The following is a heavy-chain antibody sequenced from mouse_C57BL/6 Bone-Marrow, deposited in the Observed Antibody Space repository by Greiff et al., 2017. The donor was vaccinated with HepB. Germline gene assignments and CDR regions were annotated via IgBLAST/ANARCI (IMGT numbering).Heavy chain of an antibody. V-gene: IGHV1-7*01. CDR3: AREGFYDYSWFAY. D-gene: IGHD2-4*01. Sequence: VQLQESGAELAKPGASVKLSCKASGYTFTSYWMHWVKQRPGQGLEWIGYINPSSGYTKYNQKFKDKATLTADKSSRTAYMQLSSLTYEDSAVYYCAREGFYDYSWFAYWGQGTLVTVSA. CDR2: INPSSGYT. CDR1: GYTFTSYW. J-gene: IGHJ3*01.